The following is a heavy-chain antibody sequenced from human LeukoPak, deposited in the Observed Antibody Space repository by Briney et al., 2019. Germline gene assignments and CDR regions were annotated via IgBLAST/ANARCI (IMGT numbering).Heavy chain of an antibody. D-gene: IGHD6-6*01. CDR3: ARVAARYVGMDV. CDR1: GVSIRSSYYY. J-gene: IGHJ6*02. V-gene: IGHV4-39*01. Sequence: SETLSLTCTVSGVSIRSSYYYWGWIRQPPGKGLEWIGSSYDSGSTYYNPSLKSRVTISVDTSKNQFSLKLNSVTAADTAVYYCARVAARYVGMDVWGQGTTVTVSS. CDR2: SYDSGST.